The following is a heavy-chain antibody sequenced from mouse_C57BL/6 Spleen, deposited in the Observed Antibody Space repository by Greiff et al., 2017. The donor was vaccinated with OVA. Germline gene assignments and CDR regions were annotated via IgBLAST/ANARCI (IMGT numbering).Heavy chain of an antibody. Sequence: EVQLQQSEGGLVQPGSSMKLSCTASGFTFSDYYMAWVRQVPEKGLEWVANINYDGSSTYYLDSLKSRFIISRDNAKNILYLQMSSLKSEDTATYYCARDQSSYFDYWGQGTTLTVSS. CDR1: GFTFSDYY. V-gene: IGHV5-16*01. J-gene: IGHJ2*01. D-gene: IGHD1-1*01. CDR2: INYDGSST. CDR3: ARDQSSYFDY.